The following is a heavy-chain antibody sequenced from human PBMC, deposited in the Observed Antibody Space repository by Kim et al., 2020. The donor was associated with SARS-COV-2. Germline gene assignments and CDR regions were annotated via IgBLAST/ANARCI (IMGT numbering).Heavy chain of an antibody. J-gene: IGHJ4*02. D-gene: IGHD1-1*01. CDR2: LSRGGDVT. CDR1: GFTFNAYA. V-gene: IGHV3-23*01. Sequence: GGSLRLSCAASGFTFNAYAMTWVRQAPGKGLEWVSSLSRGGDVTYSADSVKGRFTISRDYSKNTLYLQMNSLRAEDTAVYYCVKDRPHWPFDNWGQGTLGTVSS. CDR3: VKDRPHWPFDN.